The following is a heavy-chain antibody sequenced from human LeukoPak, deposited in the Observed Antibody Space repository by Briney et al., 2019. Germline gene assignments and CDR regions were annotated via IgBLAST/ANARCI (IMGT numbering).Heavy chain of an antibody. Sequence: GGSLRLSCAASGFIFSSYGMHWVRQAPGKGLEWVAFIRYDGSNTYYADSVKGRFTISRDNSKNTLYLQMNSLRGEDTAVYYCARDSVVTANRYYYYYMDVWGKGTTVTISS. CDR2: IRYDGSNT. J-gene: IGHJ6*03. CDR3: ARDSVVTANRYYYYYMDV. CDR1: GFIFSSYG. D-gene: IGHD2-21*02. V-gene: IGHV3-30*02.